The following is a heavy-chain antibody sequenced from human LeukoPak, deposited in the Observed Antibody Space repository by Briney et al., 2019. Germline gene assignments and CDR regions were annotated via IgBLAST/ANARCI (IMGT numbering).Heavy chain of an antibody. Sequence: SETLSLTCAVYGGSFSGYYWSWIRQPPGKGLEWIGEIDHSGSTNYNPSLKSRVTISVDTSKNQFSLKLSSVTAADTAVYYCARDNPPYYYHGMDVWGQGTKVTVSS. D-gene: IGHD1-20*01. CDR2: IDHSGST. CDR3: ARDNPPYYYHGMDV. J-gene: IGHJ6*02. CDR1: GGSFSGYY. V-gene: IGHV4-34*01.